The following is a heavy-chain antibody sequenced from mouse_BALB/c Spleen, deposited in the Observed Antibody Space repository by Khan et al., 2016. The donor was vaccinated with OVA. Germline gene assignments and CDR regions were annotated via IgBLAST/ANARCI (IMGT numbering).Heavy chain of an antibody. V-gene: IGHV1-4*01. CDR2: IIPSNDYT. Sequence: QVQLKQSGAELARPGASVKMSCKASGYTFTTYTIHWVKQRPGQGLEWIGYIIPSNDYTNYNQKFKDRATLTADKSSSTAYMQLSSLTSEDSAVXYCVREGAYYRSDGWFAYWGQGTLVTVSA. CDR1: GYTFTTYT. D-gene: IGHD2-14*01. J-gene: IGHJ3*01. CDR3: VREGAYYRSDGWFAY.